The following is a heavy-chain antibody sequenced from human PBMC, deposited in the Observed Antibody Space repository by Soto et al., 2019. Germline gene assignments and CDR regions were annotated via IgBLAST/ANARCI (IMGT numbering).Heavy chain of an antibody. CDR3: ARFVRSCSGTTCYARADV. Sequence: PSESLSLTGTVSGGSCSSDTHYWRWLRQPPGKGLEWIGFIYSSGSTNYNPSLKSRVTMSVDTSKNQFSLKLRSVIVADTAVYHCARFVRSCSGTTCYARADVWGQGTTVTVSS. J-gene: IGHJ6*02. V-gene: IGHV4-61*01. CDR2: IYSSGST. D-gene: IGHD2-2*01. CDR1: GGSCSSDTHY.